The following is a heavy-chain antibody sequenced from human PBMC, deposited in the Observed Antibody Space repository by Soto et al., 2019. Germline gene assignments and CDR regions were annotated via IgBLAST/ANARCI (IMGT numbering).Heavy chain of an antibody. CDR1: GFTFSSYS. Sequence: PGGSLRLSCAASGFTFSSYSMNWVRQAPGKGLEWVSYISSSSSTIYYADSVKGRFTISRDNAKNSLYLQMNSLRAEDTAVYYCASTYYYGSGSYFRWFDPWGQGTLVTVSS. D-gene: IGHD3-10*01. CDR2: ISSSSSTI. V-gene: IGHV3-48*01. CDR3: ASTYYYGSGSYFRWFDP. J-gene: IGHJ5*02.